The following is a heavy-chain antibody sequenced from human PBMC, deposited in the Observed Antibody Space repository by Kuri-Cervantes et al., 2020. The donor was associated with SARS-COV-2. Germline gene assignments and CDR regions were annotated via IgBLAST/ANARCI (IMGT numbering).Heavy chain of an antibody. V-gene: IGHV3-21*01. J-gene: IGHJ4*02. Sequence: GESLKISCAASGFTFSSYSMNWVRQAPGKGLEWVSSISSSSSYIYYADSVKGRFTISRDNAKNSLYLQMNSLRAEDTAVYHCARDFLLLAAQDYWGQGTLVTVSS. D-gene: IGHD6-13*01. CDR2: ISSSSSYI. CDR3: ARDFLLLAAQDY. CDR1: GFTFSSYS.